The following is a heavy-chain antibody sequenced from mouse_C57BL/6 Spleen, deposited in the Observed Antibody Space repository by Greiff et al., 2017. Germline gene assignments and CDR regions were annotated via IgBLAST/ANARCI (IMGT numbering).Heavy chain of an antibody. D-gene: IGHD1-1*01. Sequence: ESGPGLVKPSQSLSLTCSVTGYSITSGYYWNWIRQFPGNKLEWMGYISYDGSNNYNPSLKNRISITRDTSKNQFFLKLNSVTTEDTATYYCASSSYGSSLGWYFDVWGTGTTVTVSS. CDR2: ISYDGSN. CDR3: ASSSYGSSLGWYFDV. J-gene: IGHJ1*03. V-gene: IGHV3-6*01. CDR1: GYSITSGYY.